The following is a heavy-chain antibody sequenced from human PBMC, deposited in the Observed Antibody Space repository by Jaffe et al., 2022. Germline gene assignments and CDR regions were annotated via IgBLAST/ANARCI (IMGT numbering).Heavy chain of an antibody. CDR3: AKDRTEVGSGWEHFDY. V-gene: IGHV3-23*01. CDR1: GFTFSSYA. Sequence: EVQLLESGGGLVQPGGSLRLSCAASGFTFSSYAMSWVRQAPGKGLEWVSAISGSGGSTYYADSVKGRFTISRDNSKNTLYLQMNSLRAEDTAVYYCAKDRTEVGSGWEHFDYWGQGTLVTVSS. CDR2: ISGSGGST. J-gene: IGHJ4*02. D-gene: IGHD6-19*01.